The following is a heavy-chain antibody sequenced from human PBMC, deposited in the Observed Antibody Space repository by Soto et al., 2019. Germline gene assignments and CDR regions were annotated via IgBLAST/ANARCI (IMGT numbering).Heavy chain of an antibody. V-gene: IGHV4-31*03. CDR3: AREPLT. J-gene: IGHJ4*02. CDR1: CGSISSGCYY. CDR2: IYYSGST. Sequence: TSETLSLTCTVSCGSISSGCYYWNWIRQHPGKGLEWIGYIYYSGSTYYNPSLKSRVTISVDTSKDQFSLKLSSVTAADTAVYYCAREPLTWGQGILVTVSS.